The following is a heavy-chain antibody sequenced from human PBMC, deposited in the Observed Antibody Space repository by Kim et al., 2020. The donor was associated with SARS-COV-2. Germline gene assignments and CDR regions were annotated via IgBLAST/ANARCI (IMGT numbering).Heavy chain of an antibody. CDR2: ISGSGGST. CDR1: GFTFSSYA. D-gene: IGHD2-2*01. V-gene: IGHV3-23*01. Sequence: GGSLRLSCAASGFTFSSYAMSWVRQAPGKGLEWVSAISGSGGSTYYADSVKGRFTISRDNSKNTLYLQMNSLRAEDTAVYYCAKVYTVVVVPAAFFDQWGQGTLVTVSS. J-gene: IGHJ5*02. CDR3: AKVYTVVVVPAAFFDQ.